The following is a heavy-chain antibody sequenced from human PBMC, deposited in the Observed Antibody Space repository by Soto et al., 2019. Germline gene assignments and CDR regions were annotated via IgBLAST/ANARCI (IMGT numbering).Heavy chain of an antibody. CDR2: ISWNSGSI. CDR1: GFTFDDYA. Sequence: GGSLRLSCAASGFTFDDYAMHWVRQAPGKGLEWVSGISWNSGSIGYADSVKGRFTISRDNAKNSLYLQMNSLRAEDTALYYCAKEGTSVVVPAAFDYWGQGTLVTVSS. D-gene: IGHD2-2*01. CDR3: AKEGTSVVVPAAFDY. J-gene: IGHJ4*02. V-gene: IGHV3-9*01.